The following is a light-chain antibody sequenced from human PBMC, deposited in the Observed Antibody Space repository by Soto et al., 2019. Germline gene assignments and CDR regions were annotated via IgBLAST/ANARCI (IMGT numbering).Light chain of an antibody. J-gene: IGLJ2*01. Sequence: QSALTQPASVSASPGQSITISCTGTSSDVGGYNYVSWYQQHPGKAPKLMIYDVSNRPSGVSNRFSGSKSGNTASLTISGRQAEDEADYYCSPYTGSGTPLVFGGGTKVTVL. CDR3: SPYTGSGTPLV. V-gene: IGLV2-14*01. CDR2: DVS. CDR1: SSDVGGYNY.